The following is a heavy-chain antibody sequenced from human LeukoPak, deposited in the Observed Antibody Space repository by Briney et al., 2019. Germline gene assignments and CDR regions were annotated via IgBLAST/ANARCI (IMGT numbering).Heavy chain of an antibody. J-gene: IGHJ4*02. CDR2: IYTSEST. CDR1: SGSISSYY. CDR3: ARGYYYHSSGNAAFDF. Sequence: SETLSLTCTVSSGSISSYYWSWIRQPAGNGLEWIGRIYTSESTNYNPSLKSRVTMSLDTSKNQFSLKLSSVTAADTAVYYCARGYYYHSSGNAAFDFWGQGTLVTVSS. D-gene: IGHD3-22*01. V-gene: IGHV4-4*07.